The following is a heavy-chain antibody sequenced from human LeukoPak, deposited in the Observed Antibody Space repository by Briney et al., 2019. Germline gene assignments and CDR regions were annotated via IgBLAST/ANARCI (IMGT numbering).Heavy chain of an antibody. Sequence: GGSLRLSCAASGFTFSSYSMNWVRQAPGKGLEWVSYISSSSSTIYYADSVKGRFTISRDNAEKSLYLQMNSLRAEDTAVYYCARDSSGYDPYYWGQGTLVTVSS. V-gene: IGHV3-48*04. J-gene: IGHJ4*02. CDR1: GFTFSSYS. CDR3: ARDSSGYDPYY. CDR2: ISSSSSTI. D-gene: IGHD3-22*01.